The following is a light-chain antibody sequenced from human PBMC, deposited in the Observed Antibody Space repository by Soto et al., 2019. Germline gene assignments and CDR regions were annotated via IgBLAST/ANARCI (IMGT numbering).Light chain of an antibody. CDR3: HSYDSTLSGL. Sequence: QAVVTQPPSVSGAPGQRVTISCTGSSSNIGAGYDVHWYQQLPGTAPKLLIYGNNNRPSGVPDRFSGSKSGTSASLAITGLQAEDEADYFCHSYDSTLSGLFGGGTKLTVL. CDR2: GNN. CDR1: SSNIGAGYD. V-gene: IGLV1-40*01. J-gene: IGLJ2*01.